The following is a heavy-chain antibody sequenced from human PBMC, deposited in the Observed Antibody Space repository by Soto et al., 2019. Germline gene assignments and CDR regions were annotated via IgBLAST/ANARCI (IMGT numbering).Heavy chain of an antibody. CDR2: ISSSSSTI. D-gene: IGHD2-15*01. V-gene: IGHV3-48*02. CDR3: ARDPLPDIVVVVAANNWFDP. Sequence: HPRGSLRLSCAASGFTFSSNSMNWVRQAPGKGLEWISYISSSSSTIYADSVKGRFTISRDNAKNSLYLQMNSLRDEDAAVYYCARDPLPDIVVVVAANNWFDPWGQGTLVTVSS. J-gene: IGHJ5*02. CDR1: GFTFSSNS.